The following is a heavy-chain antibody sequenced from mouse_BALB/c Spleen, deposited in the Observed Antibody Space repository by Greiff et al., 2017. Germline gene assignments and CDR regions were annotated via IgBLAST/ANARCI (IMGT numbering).Heavy chain of an antibody. CDR3: ARSYYEYDEAFAY. D-gene: IGHD2-4*01. Sequence: VQLQQSGPELVKPGASVKMSCKASGYTFTSYYIHWVKQRPGQGLEWIGWIYPGDGSTKYNEKFKGKTTLTADKSSSTAYMLLSSLTSEDSAIYFCARSYYEYDEAFAYWGQGTLVTVSA. J-gene: IGHJ3*01. CDR2: IYPGDGST. CDR1: GYTFTSYY. V-gene: IGHV1S56*01.